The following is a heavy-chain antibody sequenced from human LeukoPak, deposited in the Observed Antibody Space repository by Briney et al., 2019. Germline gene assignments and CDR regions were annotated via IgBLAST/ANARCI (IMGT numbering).Heavy chain of an antibody. V-gene: IGHV3-23*01. CDR1: GFTFSSYA. J-gene: IGHJ4*02. CDR3: AKGRGNYDILTGATPFDY. Sequence: GGSLRLSCAASGFTFSSYAMSWVRQAPGKGLEWVSSISGSGGSTYYADSVKGRFTISRDNSKNTLYLQMNSLRAEDTAVYYCAKGRGNYDILTGATPFDYWGQGTLVTVSS. D-gene: IGHD3-9*01. CDR2: ISGSGGST.